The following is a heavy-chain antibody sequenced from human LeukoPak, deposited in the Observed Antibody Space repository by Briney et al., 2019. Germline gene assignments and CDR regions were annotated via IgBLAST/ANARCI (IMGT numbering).Heavy chain of an antibody. Sequence: ASVKVSCKASGYTFTNYYMHWVRQTPGQGLEWMGIINPRGGSTNYAQKFQGRVTMTRDTSTTTVYMDLSSLRSEDTAVYYCARAPYYYGSESLLKQGNKYYFDSWGQGTLVTVSS. J-gene: IGHJ4*02. CDR1: GYTFTNYY. CDR2: INPRGGST. CDR3: ARAPYYYGSESLLKQGNKYYFDS. V-gene: IGHV1-46*01. D-gene: IGHD3-10*01.